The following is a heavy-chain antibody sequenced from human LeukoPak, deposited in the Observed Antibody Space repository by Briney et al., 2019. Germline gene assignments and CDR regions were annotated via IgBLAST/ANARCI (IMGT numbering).Heavy chain of an antibody. D-gene: IGHD3-10*01. CDR1: GFTFSSYE. CDR3: ARARKSGGITMIRGVKDRGWFDP. Sequence: PGGSLRLSCAASGFTFSSYEMNWVRQAPGKGLEWVSCISSSGSTIYYADSVKGRFTISRDDSKNTLYLQMNSLRAEDTAEYYCARARKSGGITMIRGVKDRGWFDPWGQGTLVTVSS. J-gene: IGHJ5*02. CDR2: ISSSGSTI. V-gene: IGHV3-48*03.